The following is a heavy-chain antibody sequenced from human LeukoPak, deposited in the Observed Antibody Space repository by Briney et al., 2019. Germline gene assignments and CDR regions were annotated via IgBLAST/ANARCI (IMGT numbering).Heavy chain of an antibody. CDR1: GYSFTSGHY. D-gene: IGHD6-13*01. Sequence: SETLSLTCSVSGYSFTSGHYWGWIRQPPGKGLEWIANIYHTGSAHYNPSLKSRVTISVDTSKNQFSLTLSSVTAADTAVYYCARARSAAGNFDYWGQGTLVTVSS. V-gene: IGHV4-38-2*02. CDR3: ARARSAAGNFDY. J-gene: IGHJ4*02. CDR2: IYHTGSA.